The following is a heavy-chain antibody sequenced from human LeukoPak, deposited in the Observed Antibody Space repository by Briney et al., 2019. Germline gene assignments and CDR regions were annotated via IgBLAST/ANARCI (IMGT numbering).Heavy chain of an antibody. CDR2: ISGSGGST. Sequence: GGSLGLSCAASGFTFSSYAMSWVRQAPGKGLEWVSAISGSGGSTYYADSVRGRFTISRDNSKNTLYLQMNSLRAEDTAVYYCAKAGYDSSGYYLGYWGQGTLVTVSS. CDR3: AKAGYDSSGYYLGY. CDR1: GFTFSSYA. D-gene: IGHD3-22*01. J-gene: IGHJ4*02. V-gene: IGHV3-23*01.